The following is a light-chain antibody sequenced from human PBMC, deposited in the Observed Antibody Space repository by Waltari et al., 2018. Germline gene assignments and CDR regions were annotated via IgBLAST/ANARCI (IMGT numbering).Light chain of an antibody. V-gene: IGLV2-14*01. CDR3: NSYTSRSTMI. Sequence: QSALTQPASVSGSPGQSITIPCTGSSTDIGGDDYVPWYRQDPGKAPKLIINNVNKRPSGVSDRFSGSKSGNTASLTISGLQAEDEAHYFCNSYTSRSTMIFGGGTTLTV. CDR2: NVN. CDR1: STDIGGDDY. J-gene: IGLJ2*01.